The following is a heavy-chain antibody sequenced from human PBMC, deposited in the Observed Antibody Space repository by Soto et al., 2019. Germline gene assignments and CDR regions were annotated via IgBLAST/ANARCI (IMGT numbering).Heavy chain of an antibody. CDR1: GGSISSYY. D-gene: IGHD5-18*01. CDR2: IYSSGST. CDR3: ARDHPHSYGVYYFDY. V-gene: IGHV4-59*01. Sequence: TSETLSLTCTVSGGSISSYYCCWIWLPPGKGLEWIGYIYSSGSTHYNPSLQNRVTISIDTSKNQVSLKVNSVTAADTAVYYCARDHPHSYGVYYFDYWGQGTPVTVSS. J-gene: IGHJ4*02.